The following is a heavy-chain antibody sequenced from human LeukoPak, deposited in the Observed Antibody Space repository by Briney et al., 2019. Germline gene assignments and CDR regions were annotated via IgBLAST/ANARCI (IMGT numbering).Heavy chain of an antibody. CDR2: ISSSSSYI. D-gene: IGHD6-13*01. CDR1: GFTFSSYS. V-gene: IGHV3-21*01. J-gene: IGHJ5*02. CDR3: AKEYGSTWDWFDP. Sequence: GGSLRLSCAASGFTFSSYSMNWVRQAPGKGLEWVSSISSSSSYIYYADSVKGRFTISRDNAMNSLYLQMNSLRAEDTAVYYCAKEYGSTWDWFDPWGQGTLVTVSS.